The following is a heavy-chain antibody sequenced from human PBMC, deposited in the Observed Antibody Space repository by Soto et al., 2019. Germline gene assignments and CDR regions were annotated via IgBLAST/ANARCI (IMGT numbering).Heavy chain of an antibody. D-gene: IGHD5-18*01. J-gene: IGHJ4*02. CDR1: GFTFSSYA. CDR3: AKVSWIQLWSRDFDY. CDR2: ISGSGGST. V-gene: IGHV3-23*01. Sequence: GGSLRLSCAASGFTFSSYAMSWVRQAPGKWLEWVSGISGSGGSTYYADSVKGRFTISRDNSKNTLYLEMNNLRVEDTAVYYCAKVSWIQLWSRDFDYWGQGTLVTVSS.